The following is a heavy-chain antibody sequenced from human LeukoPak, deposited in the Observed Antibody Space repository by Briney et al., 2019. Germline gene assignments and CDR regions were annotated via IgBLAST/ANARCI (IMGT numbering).Heavy chain of an antibody. D-gene: IGHD3-22*01. V-gene: IGHV3-30-3*01. J-gene: IGHJ4*02. Sequence: GGSLRLSCAASGLTFSGYDMHWVRQAPGKGLEWVAVISYDGSNKYYADSVKGRFTISRDNSKNTLYLQMNSLRAEDTAVYYCLVGYYDSSGYYEFDYWGQGTLVTVSS. CDR2: ISYDGSNK. CDR1: GLTFSGYD. CDR3: LVGYYDSSGYYEFDY.